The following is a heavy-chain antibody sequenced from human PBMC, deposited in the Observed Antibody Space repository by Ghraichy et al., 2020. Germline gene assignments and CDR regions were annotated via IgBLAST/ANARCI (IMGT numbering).Heavy chain of an antibody. CDR1: GFTFSSYG. D-gene: IGHD3-16*01. Sequence: GGSLRLSCAASGFTFSSYGMHWVRQAPGKGLEWVAVIWYDGSNKYYADSVKGRFTISRDNSKNTLYLQMNSLRAEDTAVYYCARGMITFGGVHYGIDVWGQGTTVTVSS. J-gene: IGHJ6*02. CDR3: ARGMITFGGVHYGIDV. CDR2: IWYDGSNK. V-gene: IGHV3-33*01.